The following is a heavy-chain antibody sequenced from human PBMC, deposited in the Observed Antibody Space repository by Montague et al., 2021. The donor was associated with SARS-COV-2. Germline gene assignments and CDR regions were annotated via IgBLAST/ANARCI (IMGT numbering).Heavy chain of an antibody. CDR1: GGSFSDYY. J-gene: IGHJ3*01. Sequence: SETLSLTCAVSGGSFSDYYWSWIRQPPGKGLEWIGLEWIGEIQHSRIINYNPSLKSRVTISVDASRNQLSLKLSSETAADTAVYYCWMGGGNGVFDLWGQGTMVTVSS. CDR3: WMGGGNGVFDL. V-gene: IGHV4-34*01. CDR2: IQHSRII. D-gene: IGHD2-8*01.